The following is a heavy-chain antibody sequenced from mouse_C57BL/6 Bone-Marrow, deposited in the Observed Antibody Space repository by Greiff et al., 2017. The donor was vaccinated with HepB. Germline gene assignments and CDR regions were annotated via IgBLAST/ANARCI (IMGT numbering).Heavy chain of an antibody. Sequence: EVQVVESEGGLVQPGSSMKLSCTASGFTFSDYYMAWVRQVPEKGLEWVAKINYDGSSTYYLDSLKSRFIISRDNAKNILYMQMSSLKSEDTAPYYWARDGYCYGSSLDYWGQGTTLTVSS. J-gene: IGHJ2*01. CDR1: GFTFSDYY. CDR2: INYDGSST. D-gene: IGHD1-1*01. CDR3: ARDGYCYGSSLDY. V-gene: IGHV5-16*01.